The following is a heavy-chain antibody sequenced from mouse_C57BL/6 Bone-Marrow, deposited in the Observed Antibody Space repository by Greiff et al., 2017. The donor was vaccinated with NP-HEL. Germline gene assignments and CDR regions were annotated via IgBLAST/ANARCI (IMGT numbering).Heavy chain of an antibody. CDR1: GFNIKDDY. CDR2: IDPENGDT. Sequence: DVKLVESGAELVRPGASVKLSCTASGFNIKDDYMHWVKQRPEQGLEWIGWIDPENGDTEYASKFQGKATITADTSSNTAYLQLSSLTSEDTAVYYCTTDTTVVENYWGQGTTLTVSS. V-gene: IGHV14-4*01. D-gene: IGHD1-1*01. CDR3: TTDTTVVENY. J-gene: IGHJ2*01.